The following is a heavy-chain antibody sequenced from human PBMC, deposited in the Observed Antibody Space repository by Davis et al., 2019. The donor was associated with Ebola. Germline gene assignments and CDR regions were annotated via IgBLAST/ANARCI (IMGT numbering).Heavy chain of an antibody. CDR1: GGTFSSYA. J-gene: IGHJ4*02. CDR3: TSGGIPNDY. V-gene: IGHV1-69*13. Sequence: AASVKVSCKASGGTFSSYAISWVRQAPGQGLEWMGGIIPIFGTANYAQKFQGRVTITADESTSTAYMELNSLKTEDTAVYYCTSGGIPNDYWGQGTLVTVSS. CDR2: IIPIFGTA. D-gene: IGHD2-2*01.